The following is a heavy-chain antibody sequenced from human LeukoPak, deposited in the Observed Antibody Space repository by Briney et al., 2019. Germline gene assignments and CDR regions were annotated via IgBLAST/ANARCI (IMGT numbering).Heavy chain of an antibody. V-gene: IGHV4-61*02. CDR3: ARLSVELWPPYYYYMDV. D-gene: IGHD1-7*01. CDR2: IYTTGST. Sequence: SETLSLTCSVSGDSISSGSYYWSWIRQPAGKGLEWIGRIYTTGSTNYNPSLKSRVTISVDTSKNQFSLKLSSVTAADTAVYYCARLSVELWPPYYYYMDVWGKGTTVTISS. CDR1: GDSISSGSYY. J-gene: IGHJ6*03.